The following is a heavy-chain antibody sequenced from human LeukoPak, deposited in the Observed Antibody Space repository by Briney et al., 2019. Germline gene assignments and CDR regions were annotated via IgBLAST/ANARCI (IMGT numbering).Heavy chain of an antibody. CDR1: GFTFSSYW. V-gene: IGHV3-7*01. D-gene: IGHD3-10*01. Sequence: PGGSLRLSCAASGFTFSSYWMSWVRQAPGKGLEWVANIKQDGSEKYYVDSVKGRFTISRDNAKNSLYLQMNSLRAEDTAVYYCARGTDYYGSGSYPYYGMDVWGQGTTVTVSS. CDR3: ARGTDYYGSGSYPYYGMDV. J-gene: IGHJ6*02. CDR2: IKQDGSEK.